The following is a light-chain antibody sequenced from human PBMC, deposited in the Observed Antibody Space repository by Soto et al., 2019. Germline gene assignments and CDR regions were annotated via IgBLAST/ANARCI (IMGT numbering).Light chain of an antibody. V-gene: IGLV2-14*02. Sequence: QSVLTQPASVSGSPGQSITISCTRSSTDFENYNLVSWYQHCPDKAPKLIIYEVRNRPSGVPNRFSGAKSGNTASLTISGLQAEDEADYYCSSYRTGSAFYVFGSGTKLTVL. CDR2: EVR. CDR3: SSYRTGSAFYV. CDR1: STDFENYNL. J-gene: IGLJ1*01.